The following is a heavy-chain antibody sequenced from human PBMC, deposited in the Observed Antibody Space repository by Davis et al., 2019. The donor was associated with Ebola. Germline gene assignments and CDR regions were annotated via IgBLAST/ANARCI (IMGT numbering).Heavy chain of an antibody. Sequence: GESLKISCAASGFTFSSYAMSWVRQAPGKGLAWVSAISGSGGSTYYADSVKGRFTISRDNSKNTLYLQMNSLRAEDTAVYYCAKGQLRGWSNYWGQGTLVTVSS. J-gene: IGHJ4*02. CDR1: GFTFSSYA. CDR2: ISGSGGST. V-gene: IGHV3-23*01. CDR3: AKGQLRGWSNY. D-gene: IGHD6-19*01.